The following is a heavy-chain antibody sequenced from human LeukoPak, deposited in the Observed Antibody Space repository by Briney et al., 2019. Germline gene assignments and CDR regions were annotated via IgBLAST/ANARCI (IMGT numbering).Heavy chain of an antibody. CDR1: GFTFSSYA. CDR3: ARDHLVRTYYYDSSGYYYVDDYYGMDV. V-gene: IGHV3-30*14. Sequence: GGSLRLSCAASGFTFSSYAMHWVRQAPGKGLEWVAVISYDGSNKYYADSVKGRFTISRDNSKNTLYLQMNSLRAEDTAVYYCARDHLVRTYYYDSSGYYYVDDYYGMDVWGQGTTVTVSS. J-gene: IGHJ6*02. CDR2: ISYDGSNK. D-gene: IGHD3-22*01.